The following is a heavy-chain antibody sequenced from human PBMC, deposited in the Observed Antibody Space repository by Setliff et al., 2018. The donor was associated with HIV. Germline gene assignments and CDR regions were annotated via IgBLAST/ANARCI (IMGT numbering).Heavy chain of an antibody. CDR1: RGPFSHYH. V-gene: IGHV4-34*01. D-gene: IGHD6-19*01. J-gene: IGHJ4*02. CDR2: INQERTT. Sequence: SETLSLTCAVYRGPFSHYHWTWIRQSPGKGLEWIAEINQERTTFYNPSLKSRVTMSLDTSRNEVSLRLSSVTAADTAVYYCASPASGGSSGQYHYWGQGTLVTVSS. CDR3: ASPASGGSSGQYHY.